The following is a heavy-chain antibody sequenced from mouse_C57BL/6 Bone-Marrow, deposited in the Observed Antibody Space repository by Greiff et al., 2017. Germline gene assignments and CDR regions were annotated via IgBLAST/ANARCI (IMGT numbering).Heavy chain of an antibody. CDR1: GYTFTSYW. Sequence: QVQLQQPGAELVKPGASVKLSCKASGYTFTSYWMHWVKQRPGQGLAWIGMIHPNSGSTNYNEKLKSKATLTVDKSSSTAYMQLSSLPSEDSAVYYCARWDGNYDFDYWGQGTTLTVSS. CDR3: ARWDGNYDFDY. D-gene: IGHD2-1*01. V-gene: IGHV1-64*01. CDR2: IHPNSGST. J-gene: IGHJ2*01.